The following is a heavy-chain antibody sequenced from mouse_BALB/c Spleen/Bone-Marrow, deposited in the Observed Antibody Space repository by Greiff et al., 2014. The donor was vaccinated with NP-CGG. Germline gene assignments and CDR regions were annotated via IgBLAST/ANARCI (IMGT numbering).Heavy chain of an antibody. V-gene: IGHV1-9*01. CDR2: ILPGSGTT. CDR3: ARSHYYGLYYAMDY. CDR1: GYTFSSYW. J-gene: IGHJ4*01. D-gene: IGHD1-1*01. Sequence: VQLQQSGAELMKPGASVKISCKTTGYTFSSYWIEWVKQRPGHGLEWIGEILPGSGTTNYXXXXKGKATXTAXTSSNTAYMQLSSLTSEDSAVYYCARSHYYGLYYAMDYWGQGTSVTVSS.